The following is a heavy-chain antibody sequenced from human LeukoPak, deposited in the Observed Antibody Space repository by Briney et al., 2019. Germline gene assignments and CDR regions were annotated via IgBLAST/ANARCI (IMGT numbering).Heavy chain of an antibody. V-gene: IGHV4-31*03. J-gene: IGHJ2*01. CDR1: GGSISSGGYY. D-gene: IGHD1-26*01. Sequence: SETLSLTCTVSGGSISSGGYYWSWIRQHPGKGLEWIGYIYYSGSTYYNPSLKSRVTISVDTSKNQFSLKLSSVTAADTAVYYCARSTFDSGFDLWGRGTLVTVSS. CDR2: IYYSGST. CDR3: ARSTFDSGFDL.